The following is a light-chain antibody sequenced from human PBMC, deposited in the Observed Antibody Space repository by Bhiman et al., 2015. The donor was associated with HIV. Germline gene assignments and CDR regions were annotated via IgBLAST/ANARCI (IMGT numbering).Light chain of an antibody. CDR1: SSNIGNNY. CDR3: GTWDSRLKAWV. V-gene: IGLV1-51*02. J-gene: IGLJ3*02. CDR2: ENN. Sequence: QSLLTQPPSVSAAPGQKVTISCSGSSSNIGNNYVSWYQQLPGTAPKLLIYENNKRPSGISDRFSGSQSDAAATLDITGLRTGDEADYYCGTWDSRLKAWVFGGGTKVTVL.